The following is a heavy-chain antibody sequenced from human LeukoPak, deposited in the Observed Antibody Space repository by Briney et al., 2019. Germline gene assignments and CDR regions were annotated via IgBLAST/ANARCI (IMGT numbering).Heavy chain of an antibody. D-gene: IGHD3-22*01. CDR2: ISSSGGST. V-gene: IGHV3-23*01. Sequence: QPGRSLRLSCAASGFTFSSYAMSWVRQAPGKGLEWVSAISSSGGSTFYADSVKGRFTISRDNSKNTLYLQINSLRAEDTAVYYCAKDRRLLREFDYWGQGTLVTVSS. CDR3: AKDRRLLREFDY. J-gene: IGHJ4*02. CDR1: GFTFSSYA.